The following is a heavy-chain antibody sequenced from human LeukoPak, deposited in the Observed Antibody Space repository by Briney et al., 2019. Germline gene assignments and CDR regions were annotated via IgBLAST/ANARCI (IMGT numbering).Heavy chain of an antibody. J-gene: IGHJ4*02. CDR1: GYTFTIYY. D-gene: IGHD2-2*01. Sequence: GASVKVSCKASGYTFTIYYMHWVRQAPGQGLEWMGIISPSGGSTSYAQKFQGRVTMTRDTSTSTVYMELSSLRSEDTAVYYCATTPLGYCSSTSCYDLLDYWGQGTLVTVSS. CDR2: ISPSGGST. CDR3: ATTPLGYCSSTSCYDLLDY. V-gene: IGHV1-46*01.